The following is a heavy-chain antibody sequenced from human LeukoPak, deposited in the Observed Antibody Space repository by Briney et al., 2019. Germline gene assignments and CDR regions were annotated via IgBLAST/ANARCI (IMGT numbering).Heavy chain of an antibody. V-gene: IGHV3-21*01. Sequence: PGGSLRLSCAASGFTFSSYSMNWVRQAPGKGLEWVSSISSSSSYIYYADSVKGRFTISRDNARNSLYLQINSLRAEDTAVYYCASYGGLDDFDYWGQGTLVTVSS. J-gene: IGHJ4*02. D-gene: IGHD4-23*01. CDR1: GFTFSSYS. CDR2: ISSSSSYI. CDR3: ASYGGLDDFDY.